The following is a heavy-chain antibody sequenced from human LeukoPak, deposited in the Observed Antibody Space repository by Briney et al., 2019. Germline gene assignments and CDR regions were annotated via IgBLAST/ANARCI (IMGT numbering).Heavy chain of an antibody. D-gene: IGHD3-3*01. CDR3: ARHGEYSYSYYMDV. CDR1: GGAISSYY. Sequence: SETRSLTGTVSGGAISSYYWSWIGQPPGKGLEWSGYIYYSGSTNYNPSLKTRVTISLAQSTNPSSLTPSSVTAADTAVYYCARHGEYSYSYYMDVWGKGTTVTVSS. V-gene: IGHV4-59*08. J-gene: IGHJ6*03. CDR2: IYYSGST.